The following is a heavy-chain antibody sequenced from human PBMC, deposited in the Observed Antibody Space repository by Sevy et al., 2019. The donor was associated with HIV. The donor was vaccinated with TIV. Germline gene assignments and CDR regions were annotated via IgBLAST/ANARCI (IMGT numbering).Heavy chain of an antibody. Sequence: GGSLRLSCAATGFTFSNYAMHWVRQAPGKGMEWVAIIWSDGAYQYHGDSVKGRFTISRDKSKNTLYLQMNNVRVEDTAVYYCARGRYYYDNAAYYALDSWGQGTLVTVSS. D-gene: IGHD3-22*01. V-gene: IGHV3-33*01. J-gene: IGHJ4*02. CDR1: GFTFSNYA. CDR3: ARGRYYYDNAAYYALDS. CDR2: IWSDGAYQ.